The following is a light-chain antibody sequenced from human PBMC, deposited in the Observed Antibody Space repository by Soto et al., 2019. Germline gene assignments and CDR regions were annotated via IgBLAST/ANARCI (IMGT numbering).Light chain of an antibody. CDR3: QQSYSTPQT. CDR1: QSISSY. CDR2: AAS. V-gene: IGKV1-39*01. Sequence: IQMPQYPSSLSASVGDRGTSTCRASQSISSYLNWYQQKPGKAPKLLIYAASSLQSGVPSRFSGSGSGTDFTLTISSLQPEDFATYYCQQSYSTPQTFGQGTKV. J-gene: IGKJ1*01.